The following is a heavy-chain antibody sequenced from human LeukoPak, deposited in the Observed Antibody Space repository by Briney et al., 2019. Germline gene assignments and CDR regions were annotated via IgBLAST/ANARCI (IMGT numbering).Heavy chain of an antibody. J-gene: IGHJ4*02. V-gene: IGHV1-18*01. D-gene: IGHD4-17*01. Sequence: ASVQVSCKASGYTFTSYGISWVRQAPGQGPEWMGWISAYNGNTNYAQKLQGRVTMTTDTSTSTAYMELRSLRSDDTAVYYCAREADYGDYFDYWGQGTLVTVSS. CDR1: GYTFTSYG. CDR2: ISAYNGNT. CDR3: AREADYGDYFDY.